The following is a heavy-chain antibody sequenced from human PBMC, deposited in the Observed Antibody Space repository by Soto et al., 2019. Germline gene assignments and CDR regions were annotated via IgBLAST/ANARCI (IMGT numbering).Heavy chain of an antibody. J-gene: IGHJ4*02. CDR1: GFTFSSYG. Sequence: QVQLVESGGGVVQPGRSLRLSCAASGFTFSSYGMHWVRQAPGKGLEWVAVISYDGSNKYYADSVKGRFTISRDNSKNTLYLQMNSLRAEDTAVYYCAKDKGSSWYYHIGYYFDYWGQGTLVTVSS. CDR2: ISYDGSNK. D-gene: IGHD6-13*01. V-gene: IGHV3-30*18. CDR3: AKDKGSSWYYHIGYYFDY.